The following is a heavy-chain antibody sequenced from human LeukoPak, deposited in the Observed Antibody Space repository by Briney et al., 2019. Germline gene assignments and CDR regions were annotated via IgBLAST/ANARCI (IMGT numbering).Heavy chain of an antibody. V-gene: IGHV1-69*05. CDR3: ARSQGYSYGHGVDY. CDR1: GGTFSSYA. J-gene: IGHJ4*02. CDR2: IIPIFGTA. Sequence: ASVKVSCKASGGTFSSYAISWVRQAPGQGLEWMGGIIPIFGTANYAQKLQGRVTMTTDTSTSTAYMELRSLRSDDTAVYYCARSQGYSYGHGVDYWGQGTLVTVSS. D-gene: IGHD5-18*01.